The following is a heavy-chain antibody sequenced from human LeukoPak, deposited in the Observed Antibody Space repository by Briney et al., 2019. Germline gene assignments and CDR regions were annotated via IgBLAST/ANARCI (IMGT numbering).Heavy chain of an antibody. CDR2: ISYDGSNT. CDR3: PKEAPWATAMVILIDY. CDR1: EFTFSRYG. Sequence: GRSLRLSCAASEFTFSRYGIDGVRQGPDKGLERVAVISYDGSNTYYADSVKGRFTISRDNSKNTLYLQLNSLRAEHTAVYYCPKEAPWATAMVILIDYWGQGTLVTVSS. D-gene: IGHD5-18*01. V-gene: IGHV3-30*18. J-gene: IGHJ4*02.